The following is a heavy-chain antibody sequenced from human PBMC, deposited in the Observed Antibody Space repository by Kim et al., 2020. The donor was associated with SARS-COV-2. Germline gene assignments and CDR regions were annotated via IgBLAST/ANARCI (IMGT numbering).Heavy chain of an antibody. CDR3: AKDAGGLIAVAGYFDT. V-gene: IGHV3-9*01. D-gene: IGHD6-19*01. Sequence: VKGRFTISREKAKNSLYRQMNRLRAEDTAVYYCAKDAGGLIAVAGYFDTWGQGTLVTVSS. J-gene: IGHJ4*02.